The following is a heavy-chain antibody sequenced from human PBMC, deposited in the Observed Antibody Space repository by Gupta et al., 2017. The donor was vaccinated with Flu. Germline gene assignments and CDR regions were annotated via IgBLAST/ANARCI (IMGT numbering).Heavy chain of an antibody. J-gene: IGHJ4*02. CDR2: ITASGGGT. Sequence: EVQLLESGGGLVQPGGSLRLSCAAFGFDFSSFAMGWVRQAPGKGLEWVSAITASGGGTYYADSVKGRFTISRDNSKNTLYLQMNSLRAEDTAVYYCAKDPGGYSHATWGQGTLVTVSS. CDR3: AKDPGGYSHAT. CDR1: GFDFSSFA. V-gene: IGHV3-23*01. D-gene: IGHD5-18*01.